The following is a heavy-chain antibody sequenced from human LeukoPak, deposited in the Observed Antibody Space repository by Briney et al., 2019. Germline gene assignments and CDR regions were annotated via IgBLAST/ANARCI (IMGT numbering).Heavy chain of an antibody. CDR2: IYHSGST. Sequence: SETLSLTCTVSGYSISSGYYWGWIRQPPGKGLEWIGSIYHSGSTYYNPSLKSRVTISVDTSKNQFSLKLSSVTAADTAAYYCARDSGGSYHYYFDYWGQGTLVTVSS. V-gene: IGHV4-38-2*02. CDR3: ARDSGGSYHYYFDY. J-gene: IGHJ4*02. D-gene: IGHD1-26*01. CDR1: GYSISSGYY.